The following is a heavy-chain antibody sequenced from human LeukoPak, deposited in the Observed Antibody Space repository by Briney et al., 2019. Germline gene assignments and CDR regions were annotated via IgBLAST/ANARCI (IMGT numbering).Heavy chain of an antibody. Sequence: GGSLRLSCAASGFTFGTYWMSWVRQAPGKGLEWVANIKEDGSENYYVDSVKGRFTISRDNAKNSLYLQMNSLRAEDTAVYYCARDHSSGYRGSVYWGQGTLVTVSS. D-gene: IGHD3-22*01. CDR2: IKEDGSEN. CDR3: ARDHSSGYRGSVY. CDR1: GFTFGTYW. J-gene: IGHJ4*02. V-gene: IGHV3-7*01.